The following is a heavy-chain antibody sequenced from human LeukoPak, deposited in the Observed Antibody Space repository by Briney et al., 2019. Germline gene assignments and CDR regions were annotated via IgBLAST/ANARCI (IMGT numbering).Heavy chain of an antibody. CDR1: GYTFTGYY. V-gene: IGHV1-2*02. CDR3: ARRYSSSWADY. Sequence: ASVKVSCKASGYTFTGYYMHWVRQAPGQGLEWMGWINPNSGGTNYSQKFQGRVTMTRDTSISTAYMELSRLRSDDTAIYYCARRYSSSWADYWGQGTLVTVSS. CDR2: INPNSGGT. D-gene: IGHD6-13*01. J-gene: IGHJ4*02.